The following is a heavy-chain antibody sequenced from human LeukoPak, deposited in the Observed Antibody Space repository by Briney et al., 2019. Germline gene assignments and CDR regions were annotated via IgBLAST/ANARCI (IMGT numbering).Heavy chain of an antibody. Sequence: GRSLRLSCVASGFTFSSYGMHWVRQAPGKGLEWVAVIWADGSNKNYVYSVKGRFTISRDNSKNTLFLQMNSLRAEDSAVYYCARDPDYRTYGMDVWGQGTTVTVSS. V-gene: IGHV3-33*01. CDR1: GFTFSSYG. J-gene: IGHJ6*02. D-gene: IGHD4-11*01. CDR2: IWADGSNK. CDR3: ARDPDYRTYGMDV.